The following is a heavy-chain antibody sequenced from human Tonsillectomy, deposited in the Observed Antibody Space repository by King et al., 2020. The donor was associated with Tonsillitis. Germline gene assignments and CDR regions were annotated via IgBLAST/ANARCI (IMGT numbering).Heavy chain of an antibody. CDR1: GFTFDDYA. CDR2: ISWNSGGI. Sequence: VKLVESGGGLVQPGRSLRLSCTASGFTFDDYAMHWVRQAPGKGLEWVSGISWNSGGIGYADSVKGRFTISRDNTKNSLYLQMNSLRAEDTALYYCAKDKAAAGQYDAFDIWGQGTTVTVSS. CDR3: AKDKAAAGQYDAFDI. V-gene: IGHV3-9*01. D-gene: IGHD6-13*01. J-gene: IGHJ3*02.